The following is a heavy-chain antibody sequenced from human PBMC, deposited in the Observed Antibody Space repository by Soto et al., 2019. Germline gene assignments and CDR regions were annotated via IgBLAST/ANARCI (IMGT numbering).Heavy chain of an antibody. CDR1: GYTFTSYA. D-gene: IGHD3-3*01. Sequence: ASVKVSCKASGYTFTSYAMHWVRQAPGQRLEWMGWINAGNGNTKYSQKFQGRVTITRDTSASTAYMELSSLRSEDTAVYYCARDTGVTIFGVAANNWFDPWGQGTLVTVSS. V-gene: IGHV1-3*01. CDR2: INAGNGNT. CDR3: ARDTGVTIFGVAANNWFDP. J-gene: IGHJ5*02.